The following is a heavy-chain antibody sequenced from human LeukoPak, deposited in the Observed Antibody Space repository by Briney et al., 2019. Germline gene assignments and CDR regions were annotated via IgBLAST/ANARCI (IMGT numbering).Heavy chain of an antibody. Sequence: GGSLRLSCAASGFTFSSYGMHWVRQAPGKGLEWVAFIRYDGSNKYYADSVKGRFTISRDNSKNTLCLQMNSLRAEDTAVYYCARYYYDSSGYLDYWGQGTLVTVSS. D-gene: IGHD3-22*01. V-gene: IGHV3-30*02. J-gene: IGHJ4*02. CDR2: IRYDGSNK. CDR1: GFTFSSYG. CDR3: ARYYYDSSGYLDY.